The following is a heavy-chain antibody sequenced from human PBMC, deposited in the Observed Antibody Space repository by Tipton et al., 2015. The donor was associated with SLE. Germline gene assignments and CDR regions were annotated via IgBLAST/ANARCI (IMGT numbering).Heavy chain of an antibody. Sequence: QSGPEVKKPGASVKVSCKASGYTFTTYYIHWVRQAPGQGLEWVGIINPSSGSTSYAQNFQGRVTMTRDTSTSTLYMELTDLTSQDTAMYYCARDMKGGDLVVTNDAFDIWGRGTMVTVSS. D-gene: IGHD4-23*01. J-gene: IGHJ3*02. CDR1: GYTFTTYY. V-gene: IGHV1-46*01. CDR2: INPSSGST. CDR3: ARDMKGGDLVVTNDAFDI.